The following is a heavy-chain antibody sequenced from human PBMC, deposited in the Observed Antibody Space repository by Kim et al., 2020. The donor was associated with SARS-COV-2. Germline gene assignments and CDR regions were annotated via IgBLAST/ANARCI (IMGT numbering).Heavy chain of an antibody. CDR3: VRDLNDEADDY. J-gene: IGHJ4*02. V-gene: IGHV1-46*01. CDR1: GYTFVNYH. D-gene: IGHD1-1*01. Sequence: ASVKVSCKASGYTFVNYHMHWVRQAPGQGLEWVGIIKPSSGSTFSAPSLQGRVSLTRDTSTSTFYMELSSLRSEDTAVYYCVRDLNDEADDYWGQGTLGT. CDR2: IKPSSGST.